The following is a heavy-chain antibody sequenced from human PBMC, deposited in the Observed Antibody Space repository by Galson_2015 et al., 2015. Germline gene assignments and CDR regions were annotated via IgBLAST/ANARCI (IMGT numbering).Heavy chain of an antibody. J-gene: IGHJ6*02. D-gene: IGHD2-21*01. V-gene: IGHV3-33*01. Sequence: SLRLSCAASGFTFSSYGMHWVRQAPGKGLEWVAVLWSDGSNKYHEESVKGRFTISRDNPKNTLNLQMNNLRDEDTAVYYCVRGSDYYYHDMDVWGHGTTVTVSS. CDR1: GFTFSSYG. CDR2: LWSDGSNK. CDR3: VRGSDYYYHDMDV.